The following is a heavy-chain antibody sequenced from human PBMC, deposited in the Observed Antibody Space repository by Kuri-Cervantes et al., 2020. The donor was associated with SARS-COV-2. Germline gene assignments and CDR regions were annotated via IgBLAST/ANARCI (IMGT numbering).Heavy chain of an antibody. CDR2: ISYDGSNK. CDR3: ARSIVVVPAPFDY. V-gene: IGHV3-30*03. J-gene: IGHJ4*02. D-gene: IGHD2-2*01. CDR1: GFTFSSYG. Sequence: GGSLRLSCAASGFTFSSYGMHWVRQAPGKGLEWVAVISYDGSNKYYADSVKGRFTISRDNSKNTLYLQMNSLRAEDTAVYYCARSIVVVPAPFDYWGQGTPVTVSS.